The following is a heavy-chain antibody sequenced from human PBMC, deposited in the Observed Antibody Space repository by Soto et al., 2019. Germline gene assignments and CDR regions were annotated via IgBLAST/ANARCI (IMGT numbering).Heavy chain of an antibody. CDR2: IYHSGST. CDR3: AAGGGLPRYY. J-gene: IGHJ4*02. V-gene: IGHV4-30-2*01. CDR1: GGSISSGGYS. Sequence: QLQLQESGSGLVKPSRTLSLTCAVSGGSISSGGYSWSWIRQPPGKGLEWIGYIYHSGSTYYNPSLRSRVTIAVDRSKNQFSLKLSSVTAADTAVYYCAAGGGLPRYYWGQGTLVTVSS. D-gene: IGHD5-12*01.